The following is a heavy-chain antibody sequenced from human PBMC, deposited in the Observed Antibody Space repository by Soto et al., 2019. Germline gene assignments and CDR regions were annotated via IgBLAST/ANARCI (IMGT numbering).Heavy chain of an antibody. Sequence: QVTLKESGPVLVKPTETLTLTCTVSGFSLSRTDVGVSWIRQPPGKALEWLAHIFWNDEKSYSTSLKSSLTIIKDSSKSQVVLIMTNMDPVETATYYCARISRYGYDFDYWGQGTLVTVSS. CDR3: ARISRYGYDFDY. J-gene: IGHJ4*02. CDR1: GFSLSRTDVG. CDR2: IFWNDEK. V-gene: IGHV2-26*02. D-gene: IGHD4-17*01.